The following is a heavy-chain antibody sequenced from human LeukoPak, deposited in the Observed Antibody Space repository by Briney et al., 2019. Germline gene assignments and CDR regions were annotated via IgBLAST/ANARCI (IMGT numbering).Heavy chain of an antibody. CDR3: ARVSFYDSSGYYQYYFDY. V-gene: IGHV4-4*02. CDR1: GGSITQTNY. Sequence: SETLSLTCDVSGGSITQTNYWTWVRQPPGKGLEGIGEVNLQGSTNYNPSLMRRVAISVDTSANHVSLQLTSVTAADTAVYYCARVSFYDSSGYYQYYFDYWGQGTLVTVSS. CDR2: VNLQGST. J-gene: IGHJ4*02. D-gene: IGHD3-22*01.